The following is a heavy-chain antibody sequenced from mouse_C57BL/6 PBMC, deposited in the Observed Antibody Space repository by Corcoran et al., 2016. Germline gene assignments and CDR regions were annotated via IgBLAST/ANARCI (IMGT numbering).Heavy chain of an antibody. Sequence: QVQLQQSGAELVKPGASVKLSCKASGYTFTEYTIHWVKQRSGQGLEWIGWFYPGSGSIKYNEKFKDKATLTADKSSSTVYMELSRLTSEDSAVYFGARHDSDSSGYKGWFAYWGQGTLVTVSA. CDR3: ARHDSDSSGYKGWFAY. V-gene: IGHV1-62-2*01. CDR1: GYTFTEYT. D-gene: IGHD3-2*02. J-gene: IGHJ3*01. CDR2: FYPGSGSI.